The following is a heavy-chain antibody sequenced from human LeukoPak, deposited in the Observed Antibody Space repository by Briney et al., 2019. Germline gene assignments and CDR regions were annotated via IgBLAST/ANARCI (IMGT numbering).Heavy chain of an antibody. V-gene: IGHV4-59*01. CDR2: IYYSGST. CDR3: ARVGLLGNDFDI. Sequence: SETLSLTCRVSGGAISSYYWSWIRQPPGKGLEWIGFIYYSGSTNYNPSLKSRVTISVDTSKNQFSLKLSSVTAADTAVYYCARVGLLGNDFDIWGQGTMVTVSS. D-gene: IGHD7-27*01. J-gene: IGHJ3*02. CDR1: GGAISSYY.